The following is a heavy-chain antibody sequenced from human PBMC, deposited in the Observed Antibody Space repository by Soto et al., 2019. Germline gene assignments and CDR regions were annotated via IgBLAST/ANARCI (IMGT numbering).Heavy chain of an antibody. D-gene: IGHD3-16*01. CDR2: ISYSAKT. Sequence: PPDALAPPCDVSGYSITSGFYWAWVRQSPGKGLEWIGTISYSAKTFYNPSLASRFSMAVDSSKNQFSLRLTSVTAADTALYYCTRGAGAPWVRFDSWGRGILVTVSS. J-gene: IGHJ4*02. CDR3: TRGAGAPWVRFDS. V-gene: IGHV4-38-2*01. CDR1: GYSITSGFY.